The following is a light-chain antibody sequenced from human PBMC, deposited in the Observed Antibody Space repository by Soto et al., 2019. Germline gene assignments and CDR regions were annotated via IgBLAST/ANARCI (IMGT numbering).Light chain of an antibody. V-gene: IGLV7-46*01. CDR1: TGAVTSDHY. CDR2: DTS. J-gene: IGLJ3*02. Sequence: AVVTQEPSLTVSPGGTVTLTCGSNTGAVTSDHYPYWFQQKPGQAPTTLISDTSNRHSWTPARFSGSLLAGKAALTLSGAQPEDEADYYCLLSYADTRPWVFGGGTKVTVL. CDR3: LLSYADTRPWV.